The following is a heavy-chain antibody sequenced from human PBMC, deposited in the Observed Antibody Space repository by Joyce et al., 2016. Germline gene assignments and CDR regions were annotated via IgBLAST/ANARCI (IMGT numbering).Heavy chain of an antibody. CDR1: GFPLSSYS. D-gene: IGHD2-21*02. CDR2: IDSSGSNI. CDR3: ASVTGSGGYFGMDV. J-gene: IGHJ6*02. Sequence: EVQLVESGGGLVKPGGSLRLSCAASGFPLSSYSMNWVRQSPGKGLEWVSSIDSSGSNIYYADSGRGRFTISRDNAMNSVYLQMNSLRAEDTAVFYCASVTGSGGYFGMDVWGQGTTVTVSS. V-gene: IGHV3-21*01.